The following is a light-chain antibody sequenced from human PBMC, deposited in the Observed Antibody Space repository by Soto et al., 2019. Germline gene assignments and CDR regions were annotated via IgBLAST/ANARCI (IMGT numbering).Light chain of an antibody. CDR2: GAS. Sequence: EIVLTQSPGTLSLSPGERATLSCRASQSVSSSYLAWYQQKPGLAPRLLIYGASSRATGIPDRFSGSGSGTDFTLTISRLEPEDFAVYYCQQYGSSPLFTFGHGTKVDIK. CDR1: QSVSSSY. V-gene: IGKV3-20*01. J-gene: IGKJ3*01. CDR3: QQYGSSPLFT.